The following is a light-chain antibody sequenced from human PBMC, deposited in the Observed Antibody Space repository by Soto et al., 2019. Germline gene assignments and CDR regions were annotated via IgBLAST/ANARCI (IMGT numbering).Light chain of an antibody. CDR1: QSVSSSY. V-gene: IGKV3-20*01. CDR2: GAS. J-gene: IGKJ1*01. Sequence: EIVLTQSPGTLSLSPGERATLSCRASQSVSSSYLAWYQQKPGQAPMLLIYGASSRATGIPDRFSGSGSGTDFTLTISRLEPEDFAVYYCQESPRTFGQGTKVDIK. CDR3: QESPRT.